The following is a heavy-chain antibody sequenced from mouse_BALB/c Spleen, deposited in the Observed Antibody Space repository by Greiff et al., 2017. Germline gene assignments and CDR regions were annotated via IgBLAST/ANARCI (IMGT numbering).Heavy chain of an antibody. CDR1: GYTFSSYW. J-gene: IGHJ1*01. Sequence: QVQLKESGAELMKPGASVKISCKATGYTFSSYWIEWVKQRPGHGLEWIGEILPGSGSTNYNEKFKGKATFTADTSSNTAYMQLSSLTSEDSAVYYCARRYYYGSSEYFDVWGAGTTVTVSS. D-gene: IGHD1-1*01. CDR3: ARRYYYGSSEYFDV. V-gene: IGHV1-9*01. CDR2: ILPGSGST.